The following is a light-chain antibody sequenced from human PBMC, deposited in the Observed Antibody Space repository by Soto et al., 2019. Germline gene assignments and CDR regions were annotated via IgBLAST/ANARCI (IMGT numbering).Light chain of an antibody. CDR1: SSDVGGYKY. CDR3: SSYTSSSTVV. Sequence: QSALTQPASVSGSPGQSITISCTGTSSDVGGYKYVSWYQQHPGKVPKLMIYEVSNRPSGVSNRFSGSKSGDTASLTISGLQPEDEADYYCSSYTSSSTVVFGGGTKVTFL. V-gene: IGLV2-14*01. CDR2: EVS. J-gene: IGLJ2*01.